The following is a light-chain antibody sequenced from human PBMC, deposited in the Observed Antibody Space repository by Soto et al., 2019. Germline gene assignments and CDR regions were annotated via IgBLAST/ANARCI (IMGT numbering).Light chain of an antibody. J-gene: IGKJ1*01. CDR1: QMIYTW. Sequence: DIQMTQSPSTLSASVGDRVTITCRARQMIYTWLAWYQQKPGKAPKLLIYEASSLDVGVPSRFSGSGSGTEFTLTISSLQLEDFATYYCQQYSTFWTFGQGTKV. CDR2: EAS. V-gene: IGKV1-5*03. CDR3: QQYSTFWT.